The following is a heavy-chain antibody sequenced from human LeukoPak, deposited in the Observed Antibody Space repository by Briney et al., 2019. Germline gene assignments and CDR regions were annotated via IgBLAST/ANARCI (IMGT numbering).Heavy chain of an antibody. J-gene: IGHJ5*02. CDR3: ARYSSSWYGPNWFDP. Sequence: GVSLRHSCAASGFTFSSYSMNRVRQAPGKGLEWVSYISSSSSTIYYADSVKGRFTISRDNAKNSLYLQMNSLRAEDTAVYYCARYSSSWYGPNWFDPWGQGTLVTVSS. CDR1: GFTFSSYS. V-gene: IGHV3-48*01. D-gene: IGHD6-13*01. CDR2: ISSSSSTI.